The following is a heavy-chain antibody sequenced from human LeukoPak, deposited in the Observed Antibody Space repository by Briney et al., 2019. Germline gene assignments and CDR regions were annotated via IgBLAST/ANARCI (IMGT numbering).Heavy chain of an antibody. CDR1: GFTFSSYA. Sequence: GGSLRLSCAASGFTFSSYAMHWVRQAPGKGLEWVTFIGYDGSKTDYIDSVKGRFTISRDNSKNTLYLQMNSLRIEDAAVYYCAKDRGSWSYGGLDYWGQGILVTVSS. V-gene: IGHV3-30*02. CDR3: AKDRGSWSYGGLDY. CDR2: IGYDGSKT. J-gene: IGHJ4*02. D-gene: IGHD1-26*01.